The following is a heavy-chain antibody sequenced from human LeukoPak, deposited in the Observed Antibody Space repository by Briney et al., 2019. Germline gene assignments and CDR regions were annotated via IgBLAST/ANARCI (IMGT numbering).Heavy chain of an antibody. CDR2: IYTSGST. CDR3: AREGFYSNYLGG. Sequence: PSETLSLICTVSGGSISSGSYYWSWIRQPAGKGLEWIGRIYTSGSTNYNPSLKSRVTISVDTSKNQFSLKLSSVTAADTAVYYCAREGFYSNYLGGWGQGTLVTVSS. D-gene: IGHD4-11*01. J-gene: IGHJ4*02. V-gene: IGHV4-61*02. CDR1: GGSISSGSYY.